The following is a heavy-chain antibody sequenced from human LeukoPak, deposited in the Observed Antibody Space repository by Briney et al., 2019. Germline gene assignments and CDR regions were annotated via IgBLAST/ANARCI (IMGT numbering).Heavy chain of an antibody. CDR2: ISSSSSTI. J-gene: IGHJ4*02. CDR1: GFTFTTYW. V-gene: IGHV3-48*04. CDR3: AIGPMVRGVIADY. Sequence: GGSLRLSCAASGFTFTTYWMHWVRQVPGKGLEWVSYISSSSSTIYYADSVKGRFTVSRDNAKNSLYLQMNSLRAEDTAVYYCAIGPMVRGVIADYWGQGTLVTVSS. D-gene: IGHD3-10*01.